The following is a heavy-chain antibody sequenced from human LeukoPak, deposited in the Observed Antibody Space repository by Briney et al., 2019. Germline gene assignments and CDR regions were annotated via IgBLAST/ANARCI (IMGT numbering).Heavy chain of an antibody. CDR2: IYTSGST. D-gene: IGHD5-12*01. CDR1: GDSINSSGYY. J-gene: IGHJ4*02. CDR3: AREEGYIVATIGAYYFDY. V-gene: IGHV4-61*02. Sequence: PSETLSLTCTVSGDSINSSGYYWSWIRQPAGKGLEWIGRIYTSGSTNYNPSLKSRVTVSVDTSKNQFSLKLSSVTAADTAVYYCAREEGYIVATIGAYYFDYWGQGTLVTVSS.